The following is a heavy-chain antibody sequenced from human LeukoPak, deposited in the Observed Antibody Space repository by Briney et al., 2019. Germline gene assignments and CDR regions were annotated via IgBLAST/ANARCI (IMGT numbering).Heavy chain of an antibody. D-gene: IGHD6-13*01. Sequence: GGSLRLSCAASGFTFSSHWMTWVRQAPGKGPEWVASINKDGSEQYYVDSVKGRFTISRDNAKNSLSLQVSSLRAEDTAVYYCTRGGATGSWYWFFWGQGTLVTVSS. V-gene: IGHV3-7*01. CDR2: INKDGSEQ. J-gene: IGHJ4*02. CDR3: TRGGATGSWYWFF. CDR1: GFTFSSHW.